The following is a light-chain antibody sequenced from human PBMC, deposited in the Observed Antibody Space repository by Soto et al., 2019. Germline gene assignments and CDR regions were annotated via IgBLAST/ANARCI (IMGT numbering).Light chain of an antibody. CDR3: ASYTTRHVV. J-gene: IGLJ2*01. CDR2: EVS. V-gene: IGLV2-14*01. Sequence: QSALTQPASVSGSPGQSITISCTGTSSDVGGYNYVSWYQHHPGNAPKLMIYEVSNRPSGVSSRFSGSKSGNTASLTISGLQDEDESDYYCASYTTRHVVFGGGTKLTVL. CDR1: SSDVGGYNY.